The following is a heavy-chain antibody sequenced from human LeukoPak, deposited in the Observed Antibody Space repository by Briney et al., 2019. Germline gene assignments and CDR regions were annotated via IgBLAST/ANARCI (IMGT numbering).Heavy chain of an antibody. D-gene: IGHD6-13*01. Sequence: SETLSLTCTVSGGSISSYYWSWIRQPLGKGLEWIGYIYYSGSTNYNPSLKSRVTISVDTSKNQFSLKLSSVTAADTAVYYCARQVGSSSLDVWGQGTTVTVSS. CDR2: IYYSGST. J-gene: IGHJ6*01. CDR1: GGSISSYY. V-gene: IGHV4-59*08. CDR3: ARQVGSSSLDV.